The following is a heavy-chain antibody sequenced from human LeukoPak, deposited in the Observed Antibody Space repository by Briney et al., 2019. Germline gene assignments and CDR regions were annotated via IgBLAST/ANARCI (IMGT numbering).Heavy chain of an antibody. Sequence: PSETLSLTCSVSGGSISKYYWSWIRQPPGKGLEWIGYIYHSGSTNYNPSLNSRVTISVDTSRNQFSLKLSSVTAADTAVYYCARDDGDYVGWFDPWGQGTLVTVSS. J-gene: IGHJ5*02. D-gene: IGHD4-17*01. CDR1: GGSISKYY. CDR2: IYHSGST. CDR3: ARDDGDYVGWFDP. V-gene: IGHV4-59*12.